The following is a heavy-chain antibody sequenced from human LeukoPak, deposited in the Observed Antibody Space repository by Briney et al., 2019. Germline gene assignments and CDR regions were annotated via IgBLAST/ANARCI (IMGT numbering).Heavy chain of an antibody. V-gene: IGHV3-7*01. CDR2: IKQDGSEK. CDR1: GFTFSSYW. CDR3: ARRPKHRWGMYSSGWYAFDY. J-gene: IGHJ4*01. D-gene: IGHD6-19*01. Sequence: GSLRLSCAASGFTFSSYWMSWVRQAPGKGLEWVANIKQDGSEKYYVDSVKGRFTISRDNAKNSLYLQMNSLRAEDTAVYYCARRPKHRWGMYSSGWYAFDYWGQEPWSPSPQ.